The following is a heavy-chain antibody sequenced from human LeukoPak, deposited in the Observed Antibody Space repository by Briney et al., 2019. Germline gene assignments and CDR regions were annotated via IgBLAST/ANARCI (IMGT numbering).Heavy chain of an antibody. CDR3: ARHGDGVGYYFDY. CDR1: GGTFSSYA. Sequence: SVKVSCKASGGTFSSYAISWVRQAPGQGLEWMGGIIPIFGTANYAQKFQGRVTITTDESTSTAYMELSSLRSEDTAVYYCARHGDGVGYYFDYWGQGTLVTVSS. V-gene: IGHV1-69*05. CDR2: IIPIFGTA. J-gene: IGHJ4*02. D-gene: IGHD3-16*01.